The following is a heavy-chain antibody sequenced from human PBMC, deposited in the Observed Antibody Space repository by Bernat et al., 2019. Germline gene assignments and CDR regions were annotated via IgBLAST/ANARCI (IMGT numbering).Heavy chain of an antibody. CDR3: ARQPGDGWFREEDWFDF. Sequence: EVQLVQSGAEVKKPGESLKISCKGSGYSFTSYWIGWVRQMPGKGLEWMGIIYPGDSDTRYSPSFQGPVTISADKSISTAYLQWSILEASDTVMYYWARQPGDGWFREEDWFDFWGQGTLVTVSS. J-gene: IGHJ5*01. D-gene: IGHD3-10*01. CDR2: IYPGDSDT. V-gene: IGHV5-51*01. CDR1: GYSFTSYW.